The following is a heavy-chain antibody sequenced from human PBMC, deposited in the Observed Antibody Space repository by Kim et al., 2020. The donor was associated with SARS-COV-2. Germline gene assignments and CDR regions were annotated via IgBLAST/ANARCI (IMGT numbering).Heavy chain of an antibody. V-gene: IGHV3-53*04. Sequence: YADSVKGRFTISRHNSKNTLYLQMNSLRAEDTAVYYCARDRGGSSNLLGYWGQGTLVTVSS. D-gene: IGHD6-13*01. J-gene: IGHJ4*02. CDR3: ARDRGGSSNLLGY.